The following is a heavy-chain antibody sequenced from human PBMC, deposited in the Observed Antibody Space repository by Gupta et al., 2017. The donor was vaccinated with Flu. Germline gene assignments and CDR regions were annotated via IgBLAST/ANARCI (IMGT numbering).Heavy chain of an antibody. J-gene: IGHJ4*02. CDR3: ARSYNYGSGSYLIY. CDR1: GGSISSGGYY. CDR2: IYYSGST. Sequence: LQTCALPLGKTSHKMSRSCTVSGGSISSGGYYWSWIRQHPGKGLEWIGYIYYSGSTYYNPSLKSRVTISVDTSKNQFSLKLSSVTAADTAVYYCARSYNYGSGSYLIYWGQGTLVTVSS. D-gene: IGHD3-10*01. V-gene: IGHV4-31*03.